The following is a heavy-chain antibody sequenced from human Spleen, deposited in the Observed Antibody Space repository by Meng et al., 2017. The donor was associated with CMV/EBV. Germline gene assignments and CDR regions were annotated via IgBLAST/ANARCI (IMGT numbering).Heavy chain of an antibody. CDR1: GFTFSSYG. Sequence: GESLKISCAASGFTFSSYGMHWVRQAPGKGLEWVAFIRYDGSNKYYADSVKGRFTISRDNSKNTLYLQMNSLRAEDTAVYYCAKAGGDYVWGSYRYMAYWGQGTLVTVSS. CDR2: IRYDGSNK. J-gene: IGHJ4*02. V-gene: IGHV3-30*02. D-gene: IGHD3-16*02. CDR3: AKAGGDYVWGSYRYMAY.